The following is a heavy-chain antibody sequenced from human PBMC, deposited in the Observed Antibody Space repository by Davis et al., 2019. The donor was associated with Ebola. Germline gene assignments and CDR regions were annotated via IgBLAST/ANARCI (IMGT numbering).Heavy chain of an antibody. Sequence: GGSLRLSCKSSGYDFASYWIGWVRQMPGKGLEWMGIIYPGDSDTRYSPSFQGQVTISADKSISTAYLQWSSLKASDTAMYYCARLYGRYFDYWGQGTLVTVSS. V-gene: IGHV5-51*01. J-gene: IGHJ4*02. CDR3: ARLYGRYFDY. CDR1: GYDFASYW. D-gene: IGHD3-10*01. CDR2: IYPGDSDT.